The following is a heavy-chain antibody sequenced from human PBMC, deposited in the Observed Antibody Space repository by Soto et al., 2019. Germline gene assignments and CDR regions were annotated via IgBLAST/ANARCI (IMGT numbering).Heavy chain of an antibody. CDR3: AREGSGYRSRASPMDV. V-gene: IGHV1-69*13. J-gene: IGHJ6*02. CDR1: GDTFSSYA. CDR2: IIPIFGTA. Sequence: RASVKVSCKASGDTFSSYAISWVRQAPGQGLEWMGGIIPIFGTANYAQKFQGRVTITADESTSTAYMELSSLRSEDTAVYYCAREGSGYRSRASPMDVWGQGTTVTVSS. D-gene: IGHD3-22*01.